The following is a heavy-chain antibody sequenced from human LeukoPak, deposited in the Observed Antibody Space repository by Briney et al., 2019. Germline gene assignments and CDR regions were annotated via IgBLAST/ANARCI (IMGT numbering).Heavy chain of an antibody. CDR1: GFTFSSYA. Sequence: TGGSLRLSCAASGFTFSSYAMSWVRQAPGKGLEWVSTISGSDGTTYYAGSVKGRFSISRDNSKDTLYLQMNNARVDDTAVYYCAKEVGYGSPYFDYWGQGTLVTVSS. V-gene: IGHV3-23*01. CDR3: AKEVGYGSPYFDY. CDR2: ISGSDGTT. D-gene: IGHD5-12*01. J-gene: IGHJ4*02.